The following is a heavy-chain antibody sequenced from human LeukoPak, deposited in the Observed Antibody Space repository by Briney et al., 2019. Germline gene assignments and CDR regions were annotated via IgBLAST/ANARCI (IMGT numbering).Heavy chain of an antibody. CDR3: ARRAHNRPFDY. D-gene: IGHD2/OR15-2a*01. V-gene: IGHV4-31*03. J-gene: IGHJ4*02. CDR2: IYYSGTT. Sequence: SETLSLTCTVSGGSISSDGYYWTWIRQHPGEGLEWIGYIYYSGTTYYNPSLESRVTLSVDTSKNQFSLKLSSVTAADTAVYYCARRAHNRPFDYWGQGTLVTVSS. CDR1: GGSISSDGYY.